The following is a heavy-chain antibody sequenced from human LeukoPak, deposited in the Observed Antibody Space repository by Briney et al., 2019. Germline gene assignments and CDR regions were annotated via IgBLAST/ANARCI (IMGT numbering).Heavy chain of an antibody. V-gene: IGHV3-11*04. J-gene: IGHJ5*02. CDR1: GFTFSDYY. Sequence: GESLRLSCAASGFTFSDYYMSWIRQAPGKGLEWVSYISGSGSTIYYADSVKGRFTISRDNAKNSLYLQMNSLRAEDTAVYYCASGGIVVVPAAMPNWFDPWGQGTLVTVSS. CDR3: ASGGIVVVPAAMPNWFDP. CDR2: ISGSGSTI. D-gene: IGHD2-2*01.